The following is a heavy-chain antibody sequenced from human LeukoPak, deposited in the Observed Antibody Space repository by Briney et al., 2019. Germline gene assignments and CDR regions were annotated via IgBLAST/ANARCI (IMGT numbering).Heavy chain of an antibody. CDR1: GGSITSSSFY. CDR3: ARGFYYYDATGYYPPDAFDV. CDR2: IYYSGTT. Sequence: SETLSLTCTVSGGSITSSSFYWDWIRQPPGEGLEWIGSIYYSGTTHYNPSLKSRVTIFVHTSKNQFSLNLRPVIAADTAMYYCARGFYYYDATGYYPPDAFDVWGQGTMVTVSS. J-gene: IGHJ3*01. V-gene: IGHV4-39*07. D-gene: IGHD3-22*01.